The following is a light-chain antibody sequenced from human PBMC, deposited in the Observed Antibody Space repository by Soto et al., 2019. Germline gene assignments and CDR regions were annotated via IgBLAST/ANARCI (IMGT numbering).Light chain of an antibody. V-gene: IGKV3-11*01. CDR1: QSVSSY. CDR3: QQRSNRPRLT. J-gene: IGKJ3*01. Sequence: EIVLTQSPATLSLSPGERATLSCRASQSVSSYLAWYQQKPGQAPRLLIYDASNRATGIPARFSGSGSGTDFTLTISSLEPEDFAVYYCQQRSNRPRLTFGPGTKWISN. CDR2: DAS.